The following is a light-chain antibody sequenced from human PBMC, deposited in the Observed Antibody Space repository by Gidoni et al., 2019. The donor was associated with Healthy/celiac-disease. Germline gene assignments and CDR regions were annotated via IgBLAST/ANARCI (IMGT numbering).Light chain of an antibody. J-gene: IGKJ4*01. CDR3: QQYYSYPLT. CDR1: QGISSY. Sequence: AIRMTHSPSSFSASTGDRVTITCRASQGISSYLAWYQQKPGKAPKLLIYAASTLQRGVPSRVSGSGSGTDFTLTISCLQSEYFATYYCQQYYSYPLTFGGGTKVEIK. V-gene: IGKV1-8*01. CDR2: AAS.